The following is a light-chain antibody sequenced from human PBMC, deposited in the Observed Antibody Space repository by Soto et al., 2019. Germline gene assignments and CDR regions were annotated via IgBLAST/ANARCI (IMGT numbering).Light chain of an antibody. CDR1: SSDVGGYNY. Sequence: QSVLTQPRSVSGSPGQSVTISCTGTSSDVGGYNYVSWYQHHPGNAPKLMIYDVSKRPSGVPDRFSGSKSGNTASLTISGLQAEDEADYYCCSFAGSYVFGTGTKLTVL. V-gene: IGLV2-11*01. CDR3: CSFAGSYV. J-gene: IGLJ1*01. CDR2: DVS.